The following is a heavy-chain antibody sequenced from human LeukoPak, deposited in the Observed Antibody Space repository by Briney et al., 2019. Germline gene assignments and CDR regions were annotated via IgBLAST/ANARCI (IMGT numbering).Heavy chain of an antibody. CDR2: IDPSDSYT. CDR1: GYSFTTFW. J-gene: IGHJ4*02. V-gene: IGHV5-10-1*01. D-gene: IGHD3-22*01. Sequence: GESLKISCKGSGYSFTTFWINWVRQMPGKGLEWMGRIDPSDSYTNYNPSLQGHVTLLVDKSINTAYLQWSSLKASDTAMYYCARLNYDSGRFLDYWGQGTLVTVSS. CDR3: ARLNYDSGRFLDY.